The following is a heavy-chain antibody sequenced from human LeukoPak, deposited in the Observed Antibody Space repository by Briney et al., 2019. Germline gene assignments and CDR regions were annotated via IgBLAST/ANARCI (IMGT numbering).Heavy chain of an antibody. D-gene: IGHD3-9*01. V-gene: IGHV4-39*01. CDR1: GGSISSSSYY. CDR2: IYYSGST. J-gene: IGHJ4*02. CDR3: ARLHILTGQRGY. Sequence: SETLSLTCTVSGGSISSSSYYWGWIRQPPGKGLEWIGSIYYSGSTYYNPSLKSRVTISVDTSKNQFSLKLSSVTAADTAVYYCARLHILTGQRGYWGQGTLVTVSS.